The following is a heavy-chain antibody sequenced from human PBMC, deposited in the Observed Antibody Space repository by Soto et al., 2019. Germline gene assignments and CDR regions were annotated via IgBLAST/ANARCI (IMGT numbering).Heavy chain of an antibody. D-gene: IGHD6-19*01. V-gene: IGHV1-46*01. CDR1: GYTFTSYG. J-gene: IGHJ4*02. CDR2: INPSGGST. CDR3: ASFDDSSGWYT. Sequence: ASVKVSCKASGYTFTSYGISWVRQAPGQGLEWMGIINPSGGSTSYAQKFQGRVTMTRDTSTSTVYMELSSLRSEDTAVYYCASFDDSSGWYTWGQGTLVTVSS.